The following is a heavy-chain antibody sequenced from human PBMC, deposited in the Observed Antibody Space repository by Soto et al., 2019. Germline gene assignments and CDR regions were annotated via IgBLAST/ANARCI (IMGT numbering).Heavy chain of an antibody. D-gene: IGHD3-3*01. V-gene: IGHV4-31*03. CDR2: IAYTGRT. J-gene: IGHJ4*02. CDR1: RASVSSVDYY. Sequence: QVQLQESGPGLVNPSQTLSLTCTVSRASVSSVDYYWSWIRQHPGKGLEWIGYIAYTGRTYYSTSLKSRLSKSVDTSENHFSMKLRSATAADTAVYYCARGAYNAGSRYGGIDYWGQGTLVTVSS. CDR3: ARGAYNAGSRYGGIDY.